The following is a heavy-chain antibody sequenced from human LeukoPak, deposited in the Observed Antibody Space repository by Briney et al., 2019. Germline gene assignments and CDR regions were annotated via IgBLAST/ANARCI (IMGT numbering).Heavy chain of an antibody. V-gene: IGHV3-43*02. D-gene: IGHD2-15*01. CDR2: ISGDGGST. J-gene: IGHJ4*02. Sequence: QPGGSLRLSCAASGFTFDDYAMHWVRQAPGKGLEWVSLISGDGGSTYYADSVKGRFTISRDNSKNSLYLQMNSLRTEDTALYYCAKGSGADCSGGSCLDFDYWGQGTLVTVSS. CDR1: GFTFDDYA. CDR3: AKGSGADCSGGSCLDFDY.